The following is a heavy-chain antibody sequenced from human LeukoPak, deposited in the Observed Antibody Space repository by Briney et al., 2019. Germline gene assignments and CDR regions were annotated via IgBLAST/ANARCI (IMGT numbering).Heavy chain of an antibody. D-gene: IGHD3-3*01. V-gene: IGHV4-59*08. CDR1: GGSTSDNY. J-gene: IGHJ4*02. CDR3: ARHRGSGYENFFDY. Sequence: KPSETLSLTCTVPGGSTSDNYWSWIRQPPGKGLEWIGYILYSGSTNYNPSLQSRVTLSVDTSKNQFSLELTSVTAADTAVYYCARHRGSGYENFFDYWGQGTLVTVSS. CDR2: ILYSGST.